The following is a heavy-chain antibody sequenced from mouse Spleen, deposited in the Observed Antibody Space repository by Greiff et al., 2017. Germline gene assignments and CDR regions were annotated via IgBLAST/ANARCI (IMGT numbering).Heavy chain of an antibody. Sequence: EVQLVESGPELVKPGASVKISCKASGYSFTDYNMNWVKQSNGKSLEWIGVINPNYGTTSYNQKFKGKATLTVDQSSSTAYMQLNSLTSEDSAVYYCARSFTATKLDYAMDYWGQGTSVTVSS. D-gene: IGHD1-2*01. V-gene: IGHV1-39*01. CDR2: INPNYGTT. CDR1: GYSFTDYN. CDR3: ARSFTATKLDYAMDY. J-gene: IGHJ4*01.